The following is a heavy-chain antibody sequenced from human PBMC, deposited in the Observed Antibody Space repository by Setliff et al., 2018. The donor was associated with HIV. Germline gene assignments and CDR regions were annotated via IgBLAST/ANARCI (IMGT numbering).Heavy chain of an antibody. D-gene: IGHD3-10*01. Sequence: SVKVSCKSSGGSFNTYAINWVRQAPGQGLEWMGGIISIFDKANYAQKFHGRLTITADDSTRTVYMELNSLETEDSALYYCAREGYASGTLGDLDYWGQGTLVTVSS. CDR2: IISIFDKA. CDR1: GGSFNTYA. V-gene: IGHV1-69*13. CDR3: AREGYASGTLGDLDY. J-gene: IGHJ4*02.